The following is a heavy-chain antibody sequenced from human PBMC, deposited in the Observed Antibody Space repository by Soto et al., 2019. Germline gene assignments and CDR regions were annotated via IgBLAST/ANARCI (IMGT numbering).Heavy chain of an antibody. D-gene: IGHD2-8*02. V-gene: IGHV3-23*01. Sequence: EVQLLESGGGLVQPGGSLRLSCAASGFTFNNYAMTLVRQAPGKGLEWVSTISGSDGSTYYADSVKGRLTISRDNSKNALYLQMSSLRAEDTALYYCVKDWTGDTCPFMDVWGQGTTVTVSS. CDR2: ISGSDGST. J-gene: IGHJ6*01. CDR1: GFTFNNYA. CDR3: VKDWTGDTCPFMDV.